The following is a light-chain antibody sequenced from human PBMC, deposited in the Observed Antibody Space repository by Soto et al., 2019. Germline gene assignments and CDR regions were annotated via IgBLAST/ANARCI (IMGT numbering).Light chain of an antibody. V-gene: IGKV1-9*01. J-gene: IGKJ1*01. Sequence: DIQLTQSPSFLSASVGGRVTITCRASQAISSHLAWYQQKPGKAPNLLIYGASTLQSGVPSRFSGSGSGTQFTLTISSLQPEDFATYYCQQTYSTPWTFGQGTKVDIK. CDR1: QAISSH. CDR2: GAS. CDR3: QQTYSTPWT.